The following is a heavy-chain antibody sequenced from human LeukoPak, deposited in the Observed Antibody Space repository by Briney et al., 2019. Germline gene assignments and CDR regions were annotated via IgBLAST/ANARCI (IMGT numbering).Heavy chain of an antibody. Sequence: SETLSLTCTVSGGSISDYYWSWIRQPPGKGLEWIGYIYSTGSTSYNPSLKSRVTISLDTSENQFSLKLSSVTAADTAVYYCAQNGQSGFSFDPWGQGTLVTVSS. J-gene: IGHJ5*02. CDR1: GGSISDYY. CDR2: IYSTGST. D-gene: IGHD2-8*01. V-gene: IGHV4-4*08. CDR3: AQNGQSGFSFDP.